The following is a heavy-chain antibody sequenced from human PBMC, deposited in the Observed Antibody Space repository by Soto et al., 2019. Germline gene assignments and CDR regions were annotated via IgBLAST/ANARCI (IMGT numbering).Heavy chain of an antibody. D-gene: IGHD3-10*01. J-gene: IGHJ5*02. CDR2: ISAYNGNT. Sequence: ASVKVSCKASGYTFTSYGISWVRQAPGQGLEWMGWISAYNGNTNYAQKLQGRVTMTTDTSTSTAYMELRSLRSDDTAVYYCARDLPITMVRGVIIHWFDPWGQGTLVTVSS. V-gene: IGHV1-18*01. CDR1: GYTFTSYG. CDR3: ARDLPITMVRGVIIHWFDP.